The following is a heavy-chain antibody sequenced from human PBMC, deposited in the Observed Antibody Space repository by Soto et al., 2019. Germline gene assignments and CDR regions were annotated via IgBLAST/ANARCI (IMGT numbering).Heavy chain of an antibody. CDR3: ARDLPSMAFDI. V-gene: IGHV3-30-3*01. Sequence: QVQLVESGGGVVQPGRSLRLSCAASGFTFSSYAMHWVRQAPGKGLEWVAVISYDGSNKYYADSVKGRFTISRDNSKNTLYLQMNSLRAEDTAVYYCARDLPSMAFDIWGQGTMVTVSS. J-gene: IGHJ3*02. CDR2: ISYDGSNK. CDR1: GFTFSSYA.